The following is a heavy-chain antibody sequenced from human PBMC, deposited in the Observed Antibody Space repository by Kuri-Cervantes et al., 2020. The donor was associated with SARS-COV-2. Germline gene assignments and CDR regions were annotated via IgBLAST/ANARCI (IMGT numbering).Heavy chain of an antibody. CDR1: GGSISSYY. CDR3: AREIGMAIRGYYYYYMDV. V-gene: IGHV4-59*01. J-gene: IGHJ6*03. Sequence: GSLRLSCTVSGGSISSYYWSWIRQPPGKGLEWIGYIYYSGSTNYNPSLKSRVTISVDTSKNQFSLKLSSVTAADTAVYYCAREIGMAIRGYYYYYMDVWGKGTTVTVSS. CDR2: IYYSGST. D-gene: IGHD5-24*01.